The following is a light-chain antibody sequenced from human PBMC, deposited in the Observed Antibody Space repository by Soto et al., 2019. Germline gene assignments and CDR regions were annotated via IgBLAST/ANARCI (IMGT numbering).Light chain of an antibody. CDR3: CSYSGSRLI. J-gene: IGLJ2*01. Sequence: QSVLTQPRSVSGSPGQSVTISCTGTSRDIGGYNHVSWYQQHPGKAPKLIIYDVAKRPSGVPDRFSGSKSGNTASLTISGLQAEDEADYSCCSYSGSRLIFGGGTQLTVL. CDR2: DVA. CDR1: SRDIGGYNH. V-gene: IGLV2-11*01.